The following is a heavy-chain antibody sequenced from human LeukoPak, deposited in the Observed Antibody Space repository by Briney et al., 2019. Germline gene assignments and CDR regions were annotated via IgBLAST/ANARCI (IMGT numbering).Heavy chain of an antibody. J-gene: IGHJ5*02. CDR1: GGSISSGDYY. D-gene: IGHD3-10*01. V-gene: IGHV4-30-4*01. Sequence: SETLSLTCTVSGGSISSGDYYWSWIRQPPGKGLEWIGYIYYSGSTYYNPSLKSRVTISVDTSKNQFSLKLSSVTAADTAVYYCPREKGADYYGSGSYSNWFDPWGQGTLVTVSS. CDR3: PREKGADYYGSGSYSNWFDP. CDR2: IYYSGST.